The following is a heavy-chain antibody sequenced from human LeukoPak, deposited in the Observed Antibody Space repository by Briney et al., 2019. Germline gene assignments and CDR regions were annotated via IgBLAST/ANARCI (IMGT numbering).Heavy chain of an antibody. CDR2: INPNSGGT. Sequence: SSVKVSCKASGYTFTGYYMHWVRQAPGQGGEGMGWINPNSGGTNYGQKFQGRVTMTRDTSISTAYMELSRLRSDDTAVYYCARDDGIAAAGKPKRGYYYGMDVWGQGTTVTVSS. V-gene: IGHV1-2*02. CDR1: GYTFTGYY. D-gene: IGHD6-13*01. CDR3: ARDDGIAAAGKPKRGYYYGMDV. J-gene: IGHJ6*02.